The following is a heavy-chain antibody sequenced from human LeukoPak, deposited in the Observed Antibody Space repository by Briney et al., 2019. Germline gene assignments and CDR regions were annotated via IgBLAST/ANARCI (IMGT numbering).Heavy chain of an antibody. CDR1: GGSISSYY. CDR3: ARERVRGSGVIDY. D-gene: IGHD3-10*01. V-gene: IGHV4-59*01. J-gene: IGHJ4*02. Sequence: SETLSPTCTVSGGSISSYYWSWIRQPPGKGLEWIGYIYYSGSTNYNPSLKSRITISVDTSKNQFSLKLSSVTAADTAVYYCARERVRGSGVIDYWGQGTLVTVSS. CDR2: IYYSGST.